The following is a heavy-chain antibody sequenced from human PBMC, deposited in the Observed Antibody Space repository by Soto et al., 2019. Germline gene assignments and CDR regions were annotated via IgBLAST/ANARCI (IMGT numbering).Heavy chain of an antibody. CDR3: ARDGTGGTAFRGFCDY. D-gene: IGHD2-8*02. V-gene: IGHV3-33*01. CDR1: ASIFSGYG. CDR2: IWYDGSNK. J-gene: IGHJ4*02. Sequence: QEHLVESGGGVVQPGRSLRLSCAESASIFSGYGMHWVRQAPGKGLEWVAVIWYDGSNKYYADSVKGRFTISRDNSKNMLYLQMDSLRAEDTAVYYCARDGTGGTAFRGFCDYWGQGTLVTVSS.